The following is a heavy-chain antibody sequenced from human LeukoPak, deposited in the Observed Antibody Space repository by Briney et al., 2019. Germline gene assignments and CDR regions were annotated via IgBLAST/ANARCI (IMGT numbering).Heavy chain of an antibody. J-gene: IGHJ6*02. CDR2: MNPNSGDT. CDR1: GYTFPRYD. Sequence: GASVKVSRKASGYTFPRYDINWGRQATGQGLEWLGWMNPNSGDTLYAQKFQGRFTMTRNTSISTAYMELSSLRSDDTAVFYCSRSRWLRSGAMDVWGQGTTVIVSS. V-gene: IGHV1-8*01. CDR3: SRSRWLRSGAMDV. D-gene: IGHD5-12*01.